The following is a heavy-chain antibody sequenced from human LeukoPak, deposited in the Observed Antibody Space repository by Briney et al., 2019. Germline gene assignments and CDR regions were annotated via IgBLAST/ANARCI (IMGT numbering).Heavy chain of an antibody. Sequence: QSGGSLGLSCVASGFTFSSYSMHWVRQAPGKGLEWVAVISYDGINKYCADSVEGRFTLSRDNPKNTLFLQMNSLRAEDTALYYCARVREEGYNDYYYMDVWGKGTTVTVSS. D-gene: IGHD2-21*01. V-gene: IGHV3-30*01. CDR3: ARVREEGYNDYYYMDV. CDR2: ISYDGINK. CDR1: GFTFSSYS. J-gene: IGHJ6*03.